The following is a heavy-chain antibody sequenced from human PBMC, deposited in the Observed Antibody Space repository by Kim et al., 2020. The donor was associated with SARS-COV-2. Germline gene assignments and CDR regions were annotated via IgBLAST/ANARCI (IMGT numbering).Heavy chain of an antibody. V-gene: IGHV4-34*01. J-gene: IGHJ6*02. D-gene: IGHD6-19*01. CDR3: ARGNAYSSGWPGDHYYTMDV. Sequence: PAGKGREWMGQIKPEGSSSYKASRQRRVTISVDTSKNQLSLTMTPVTAADTAVYFCARGNAYSSGWPGDHYYTMDVWGQGTTVTVSS. CDR2: IKPEGSS.